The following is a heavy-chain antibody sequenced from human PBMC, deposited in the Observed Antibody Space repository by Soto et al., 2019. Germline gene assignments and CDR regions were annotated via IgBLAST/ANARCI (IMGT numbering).Heavy chain of an antibody. J-gene: IGHJ4*02. D-gene: IGHD3-22*01. Sequence: GGSLRLSCAASGFTVSSNYMSWVRQAPGKGLEWVSVIYSGGSTYYADSVKGRFTISRDNSKNTLYLQMKSLRAEDTAVYYCARRVPYYDSSGYAYWGQGTPLTVP. CDR2: IYSGGST. CDR3: ARRVPYYDSSGYAY. CDR1: GFTVSSNY. V-gene: IGHV3-53*01.